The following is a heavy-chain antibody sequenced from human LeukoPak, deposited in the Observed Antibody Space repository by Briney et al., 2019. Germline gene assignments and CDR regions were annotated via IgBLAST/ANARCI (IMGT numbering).Heavy chain of an antibody. J-gene: IGHJ6*02. CDR2: INHNGNVN. V-gene: IGHV3-7*03. D-gene: IGHD3-16*01. CDR3: ARGGGLDV. Sequence: GGSLRLSCAASGYTFSSYWMNWARQAPGKGLEWVASINHNGNVNYYVDSVKGRFTISRDNAKNSLYLQMSNLRAEDTAVYFCARGGGLDVWGQGATVTVSS. CDR1: GYTFSSYW.